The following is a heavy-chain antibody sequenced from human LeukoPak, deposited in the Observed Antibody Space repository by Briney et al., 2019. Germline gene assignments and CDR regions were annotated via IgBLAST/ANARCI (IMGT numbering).Heavy chain of an antibody. Sequence: ASVKVSCKASGGTFSSYAISWVRQAPGQGLEWMGGIIPIFGTANYAQKFQGRVTITADESTSTAYMELSSLRSEDTAVYYCARDSGDYGDYSLYFDYWGQGTLVTVSS. CDR2: IIPIFGTA. V-gene: IGHV1-69*13. CDR3: ARDSGDYGDYSLYFDY. J-gene: IGHJ4*02. D-gene: IGHD4-17*01. CDR1: GGTFSSYA.